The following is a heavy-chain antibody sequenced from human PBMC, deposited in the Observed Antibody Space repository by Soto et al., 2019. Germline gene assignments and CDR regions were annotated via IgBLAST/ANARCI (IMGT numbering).Heavy chain of an antibody. V-gene: IGHV1-8*01. CDR2: MNPNRGNT. CDR3: AGARNKGYYYYYYMDV. CDR1: GYTFTSYD. Sequence: GSGKVSCKASGYTFTSYDINWVRQATGQGLEWMGWMNPNRGNTGYAQKFQGRVTMTRNTSISTAYMELSSLRSEDTAVYYCAGARNKGYYYYYYMDVWGKGTTVTVSS. J-gene: IGHJ6*03.